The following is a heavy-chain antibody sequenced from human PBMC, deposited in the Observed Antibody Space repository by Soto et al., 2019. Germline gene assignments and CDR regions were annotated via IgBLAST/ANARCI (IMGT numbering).Heavy chain of an antibody. J-gene: IGHJ6*02. D-gene: IGHD5-18*01. CDR2: ISAYNGNT. CDR3: ARGSYGYYSYYGMDV. Sequence: VHLVQSGAEVKKPGASVRVSCKASGYTFTTYGISWVRQAPGQGLEWMGWISAYNGNTNYAQKFQGRVTMTTDTSTSTAYMELRSLRSDDTAVYYCARGSYGYYSYYGMDVWGQGTTVTVSS. V-gene: IGHV1-18*04. CDR1: GYTFTTYG.